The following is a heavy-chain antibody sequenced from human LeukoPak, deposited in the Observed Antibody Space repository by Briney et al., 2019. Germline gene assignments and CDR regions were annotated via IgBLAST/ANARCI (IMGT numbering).Heavy chain of an antibody. V-gene: IGHV3-74*01. CDR2: VNSDGSST. CDR3: ATLPPGINY. D-gene: IGHD1-14*01. Sequence: GGSLRLSCAASGFTFSSYWIHWVRQAPGKGLVWVSRVNSDGSSTTYADSVKGRFSISRDNAKHTVYLQMNRLRAEDTAVYYCATLPPGINYWGQGNLVTVSS. CDR1: GFTFSSYW. J-gene: IGHJ4*02.